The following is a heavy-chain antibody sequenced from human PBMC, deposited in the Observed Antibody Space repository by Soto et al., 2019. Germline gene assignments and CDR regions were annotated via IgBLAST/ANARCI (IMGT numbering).Heavy chain of an antibody. CDR2: LTYDGATE. CDR1: GFTFSDYV. CDR3: ARVRLSIAVNDALDV. Sequence: QVRLVESGGGVVQPGTSLRLSCAASGFTFSDYVIHWVRQAAGKGLEWVASLTYDGATEYYADSLKGRFTMSRDNSKRALSLQMNSRRPDDTAVYYCARVRLSIAVNDALDVWGQGTTVTVSS. D-gene: IGHD3-3*02. J-gene: IGHJ3*01. V-gene: IGHV3-30*14.